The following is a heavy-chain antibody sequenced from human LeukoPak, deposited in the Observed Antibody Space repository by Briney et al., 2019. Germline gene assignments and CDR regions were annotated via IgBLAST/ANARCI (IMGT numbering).Heavy chain of an antibody. CDR1: GFTFSSYA. D-gene: IGHD3-16*02. J-gene: IGHJ4*02. CDR3: ASTLEGPDEYVGGSYRYKAADY. Sequence: GGSLRLSCAASGFTFSSYAMSWVRQAPGKGLEWVSAISGSGGSTYYADSVKGRFTISRDNSKNTLYLQMNGLRAEDTAVYYWASTLEGPDEYVGGSYRYKAADYWGQGTLVTVSS. CDR2: ISGSGGST. V-gene: IGHV3-23*01.